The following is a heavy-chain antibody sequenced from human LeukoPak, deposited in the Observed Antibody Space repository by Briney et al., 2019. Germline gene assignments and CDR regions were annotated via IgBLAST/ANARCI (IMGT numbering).Heavy chain of an antibody. V-gene: IGHV4-4*07. J-gene: IGHJ4*02. CDR3: ARDLGYDSSGYYY. Sequence: PSETLSLTCTVSGASVSTYYWTWIRQAAGKGLEWIGRVYTSGSTNYNPSLKSRVSMSVDTSKNQFSLKLNSVTAADTAVYYFARDLGYDSSGYYYWGQGILVTVSS. CDR2: VYTSGST. CDR1: GASVSTYY. D-gene: IGHD3-22*01.